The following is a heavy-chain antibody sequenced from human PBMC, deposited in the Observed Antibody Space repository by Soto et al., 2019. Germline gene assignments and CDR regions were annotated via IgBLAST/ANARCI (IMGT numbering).Heavy chain of an antibody. CDR2: IYYSGST. D-gene: IGHD2-21*02. CDR1: GGSISSGGYY. V-gene: IGHV4-31*03. Sequence: SETLSLTCTVSGGSISSGGYYWSWIRQHPGKGLEWIGYIYYSGSTYYNPSLKSRVTISVDTSKNQFSLKLSSVTAADTAVYYCARADGVAYCGGDCYSSYFDYWGQGTLVTVSS. J-gene: IGHJ4*02. CDR3: ARADGVAYCGGDCYSSYFDY.